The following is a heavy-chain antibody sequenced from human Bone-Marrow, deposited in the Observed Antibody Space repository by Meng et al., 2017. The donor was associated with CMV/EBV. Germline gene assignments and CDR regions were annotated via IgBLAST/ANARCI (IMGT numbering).Heavy chain of an antibody. D-gene: IGHD1-26*01. J-gene: IGHJ4*02. Sequence: GSLRLSCAVYGGSFRGYYWSWIRQPPGKGLEWIGEINHSGSTNYNPSLKSRVTISVDTSKNQFSLKLSSVTAADTAVYYCAGYIVGATRYWGQGTRVTGSS. CDR2: INHSGST. CDR3: AGYIVGATRY. V-gene: IGHV4-34*01. CDR1: GGSFRGYY.